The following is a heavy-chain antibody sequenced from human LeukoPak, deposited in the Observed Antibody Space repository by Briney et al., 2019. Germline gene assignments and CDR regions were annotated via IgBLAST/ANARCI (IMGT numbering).Heavy chain of an antibody. Sequence: GGSLRLSCAASGFTFSDYYMSWIRQAPGKGLEWVSYISSSGSTIYYADSVKGRFTISRDNAKNSLYLQMTSLRAEDTAVYYCARTRITMIVVVITPYYFDYWGQGTLVTVSS. CDR3: ARTRITMIVVVITPYYFDY. J-gene: IGHJ4*02. D-gene: IGHD3-22*01. V-gene: IGHV3-11*01. CDR1: GFTFSDYY. CDR2: ISSSGSTI.